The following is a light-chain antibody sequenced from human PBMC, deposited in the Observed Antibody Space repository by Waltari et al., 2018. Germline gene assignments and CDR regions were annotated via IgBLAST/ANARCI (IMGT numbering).Light chain of an antibody. Sequence: QSVLTQPPSVSGAPGQNVPIPCTGSNSNLGASHDVHCYQQLPGTAPNLLLHFNDNRPSGVPDRFSASKSGASASLAITGLQTEDEADYHCQSYDSSLNSVVFGGGTKLTVL. J-gene: IGLJ2*01. CDR3: QSYDSSLNSVV. V-gene: IGLV1-40*01. CDR2: FND. CDR1: NSNLGASHD.